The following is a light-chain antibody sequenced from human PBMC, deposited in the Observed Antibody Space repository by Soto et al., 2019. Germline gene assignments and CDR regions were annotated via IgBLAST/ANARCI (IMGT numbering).Light chain of an antibody. CDR2: DAS. CDR1: QTIGNY. J-gene: IGKJ4*01. V-gene: IGKV1-39*01. Sequence: DIQMTQAPSSLPASVGDRVTITCRASQTIGNYLNWYQQKPGKAPKLLVYDASTLQSGVASRFSGSGSGTDFTLTISSLQAEDFATYYCQQTRSYPSTFGGGTKVDI. CDR3: QQTRSYPST.